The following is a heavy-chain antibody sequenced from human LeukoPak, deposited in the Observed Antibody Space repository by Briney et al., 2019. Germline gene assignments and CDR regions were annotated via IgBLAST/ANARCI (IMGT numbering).Heavy chain of an antibody. D-gene: IGHD2-15*01. CDR2: IYTSGST. Sequence: PSETLSLTCTVSGGSISSYYWSWIRQPAGKGLEWIGRIYTSGSTNYNPSLKSRVTMSVDTSKNQFSLKLSSVTAADTAVYYCARGSVQEGAYYFDYWGQGTLVTVSS. J-gene: IGHJ4*02. CDR1: GGSISSYY. CDR3: ARGSVQEGAYYFDY. V-gene: IGHV4-4*07.